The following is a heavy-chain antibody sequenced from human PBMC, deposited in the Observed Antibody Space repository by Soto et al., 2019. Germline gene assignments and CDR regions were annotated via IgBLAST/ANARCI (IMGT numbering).Heavy chain of an antibody. V-gene: IGHV1-69*01. CDR3: ARGLYCGGGCYSHFDY. CDR2: IIPIFGTT. Sequence: VQLVQSGAEVKKPGSSVKVSCKASGGTFSNYPLIWVRQAPGQGLDWMGGIIPIFGTTDYGQRFQGRVTITADESTNTAYMELSSLRSDDPAVYYCARGLYCGGGCYSHFDYWGQGTLVTVSS. J-gene: IGHJ4*02. D-gene: IGHD2-21*02. CDR1: GGTFSNYP.